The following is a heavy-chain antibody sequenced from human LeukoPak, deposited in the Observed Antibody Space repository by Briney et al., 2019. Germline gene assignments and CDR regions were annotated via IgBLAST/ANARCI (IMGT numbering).Heavy chain of an antibody. D-gene: IGHD1-26*01. CDR3: ARAPYSGSYPLLYYYGLDV. V-gene: IGHV1-69*13. J-gene: IGHJ6*02. CDR2: IIPIFGTT. Sequence: SVKVSCKASGGTFSNYAISWVRQAPGQGLEWMGEIIPIFGTTNYTQKFQGRVTITADESTSTAYMELSSLRSEDTAVYYCARAPYSGSYPLLYYYGLDVWGQGTTVIVSS. CDR1: GGTFSNYA.